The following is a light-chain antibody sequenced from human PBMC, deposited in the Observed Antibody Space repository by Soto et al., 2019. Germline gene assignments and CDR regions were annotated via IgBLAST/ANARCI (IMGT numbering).Light chain of an antibody. V-gene: IGKV1-5*03. Sequence: DIHMTQSPSTLSASVGERVTITCRASQSVSNWLAWYQQKPGKAPKLLIYKASTLKSGVPSRFSGSGSGTEFTLTISSLQPDDFATYYCQHYNSYSEAFGQGTKVDIK. J-gene: IGKJ1*01. CDR1: QSVSNW. CDR3: QHYNSYSEA. CDR2: KAS.